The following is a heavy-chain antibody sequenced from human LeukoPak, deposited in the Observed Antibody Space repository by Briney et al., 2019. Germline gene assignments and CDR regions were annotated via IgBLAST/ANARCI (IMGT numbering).Heavy chain of an antibody. CDR3: AKHAGSYYYYSMDV. CDR1: GFTFSNYA. D-gene: IGHD3-10*01. J-gene: IGHJ6*02. CDR2: MSSGTGST. V-gene: IGHV3-23*01. Sequence: GGSPRLSCAASGFTFSNYAMTWVRQAPGKGLEWVSGMSSGTGSTYYADSVKGRFTISRDNSKNTLYLQMNSLRAEDTAVYYCAKHAGSYYYYSMDVWGQGTTVTVSS.